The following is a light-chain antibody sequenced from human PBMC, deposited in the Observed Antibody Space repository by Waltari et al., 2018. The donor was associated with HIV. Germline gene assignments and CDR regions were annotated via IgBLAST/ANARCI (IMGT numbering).Light chain of an antibody. CDR1: SSDVGGYNY. CDR3: SSYTSSSTLYV. Sequence: QSALTQPASVSGSPGQSLTISCTGTSSDVGGYNYVSWYQQPPGKAPKLMISEVSTRPSGVTNRFSVSKSGNTASLTISGLQVEDEADYYCSSYTSSSTLYVFGTGTKVTVL. V-gene: IGLV2-14*01. J-gene: IGLJ1*01. CDR2: EVS.